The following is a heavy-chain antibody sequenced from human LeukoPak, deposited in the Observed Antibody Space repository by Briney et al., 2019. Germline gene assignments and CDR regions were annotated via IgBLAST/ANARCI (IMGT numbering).Heavy chain of an antibody. V-gene: IGHV3-9*01. D-gene: IGHD6-19*01. Sequence: GGSLRLSCAASGFTFDDYAMHWVRQAPGKGLEWVSGISWNSGSIGYADSVKGRFTISRDNAKNSLYLQMNSLRAEDTALYYCAKDISSGWYPYYYYGMDVWGQGTTVTVSS. J-gene: IGHJ6*02. CDR3: AKDISSGWYPYYYYGMDV. CDR2: ISWNSGSI. CDR1: GFTFDDYA.